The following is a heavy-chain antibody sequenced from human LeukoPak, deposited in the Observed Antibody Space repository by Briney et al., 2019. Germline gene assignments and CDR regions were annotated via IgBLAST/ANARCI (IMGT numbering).Heavy chain of an antibody. CDR1: GFTFSSYG. Sequence: GGSLRLSCAASGFTFSSYGMSWVRQAAGKGLEWVSGISGGGGSTYYADSVKGRFTISRDNSKNTLYLQMNSLRAEDTAVYYCAKVTYGSGTYGAFDYWGQGTLVTVSS. V-gene: IGHV3-23*01. J-gene: IGHJ4*02. D-gene: IGHD3-10*01. CDR3: AKVTYGSGTYGAFDY. CDR2: ISGGGGST.